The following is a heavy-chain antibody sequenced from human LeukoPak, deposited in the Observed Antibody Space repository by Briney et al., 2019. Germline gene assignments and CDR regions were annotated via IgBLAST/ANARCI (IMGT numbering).Heavy chain of an antibody. Sequence: GGSLRLSCAASGFIFSNYAIHWVRQAPGKGLEYVSAIRDNGGSTYYANSVKGRFTISRDNSKNTLYLQMGSLRAEDTAVYYCAGDGGGSPDYWGQGTLVTVSS. CDR1: GFIFSNYA. CDR2: IRDNGGST. D-gene: IGHD3-16*01. J-gene: IGHJ4*02. CDR3: AGDGGGSPDY. V-gene: IGHV3-64*01.